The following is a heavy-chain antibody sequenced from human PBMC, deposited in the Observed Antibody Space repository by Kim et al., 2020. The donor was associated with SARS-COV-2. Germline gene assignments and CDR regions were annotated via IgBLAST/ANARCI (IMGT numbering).Heavy chain of an antibody. CDR2: INHSGST. J-gene: IGHJ4*01. CDR3: ARCIAAAGKGRTGYFDY. D-gene: IGHD6-13*01. CDR1: GGSFSGYY. Sequence: SETLSLTCAVYGGSFSGYYWSWIRQPPGKGLEWIGEINHSGSTNYNPSLKSRVTISVDTSKNQFSLKLSSVTAADTAVYYCARCIAAAGKGRTGYFDYWG. V-gene: IGHV4-34*01.